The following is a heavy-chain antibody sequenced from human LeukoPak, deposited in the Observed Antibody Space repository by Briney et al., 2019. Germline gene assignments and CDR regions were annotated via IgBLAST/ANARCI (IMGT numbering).Heavy chain of an antibody. V-gene: IGHV3-21*04. CDR2: ISSSSSYI. Sequence: GGSLRLSCAASGFTFSSYSMNWVRQAPGKGLEWFSSISSSSSYIYYADSVKGRFTISRDNSKNTVYLQMNSLRVEDTAVYYCADYRKPQGLDYWGQGTLVTVSS. J-gene: IGHJ4*02. D-gene: IGHD3-16*01. CDR1: GFTFSSYS. CDR3: ADYRKPQGLDY.